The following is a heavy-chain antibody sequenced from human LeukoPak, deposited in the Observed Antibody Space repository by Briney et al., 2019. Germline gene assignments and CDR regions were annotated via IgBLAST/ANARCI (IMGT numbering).Heavy chain of an antibody. CDR3: ARDGNGDYAGDPPEY. V-gene: IGHV1-69*13. CDR2: IIPVFGTA. J-gene: IGHJ4*02. D-gene: IGHD4-17*01. CDR1: GGTFSSYA. Sequence: SVKVSCKASGGTFSSYALSWVRQAPGQGLEWMGGIIPVFGTANYAQTFEGRVTITADESTSTAYMELSSLRSEDTAVYYCARDGNGDYAGDPPEYWGQGTLVTVSS.